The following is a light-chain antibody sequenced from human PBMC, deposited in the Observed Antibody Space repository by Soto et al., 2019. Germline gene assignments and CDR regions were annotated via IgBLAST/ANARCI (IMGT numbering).Light chain of an antibody. J-gene: IGKJ3*01. CDR2: DAS. Sequence: PGERAILSCRASQSVSRDFAWYQQKRGQAPRLLIYDASNRATGIPARFSGSGSGTDFTLTISSLQPEDFAVYYCQHRHNFGPGTKVDFK. CDR1: QSVSRD. V-gene: IGKV3-11*01. CDR3: QHRHN.